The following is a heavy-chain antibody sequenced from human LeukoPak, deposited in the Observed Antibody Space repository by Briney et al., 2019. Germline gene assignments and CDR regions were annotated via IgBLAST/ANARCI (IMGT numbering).Heavy chain of an antibody. V-gene: IGHV3-23*01. CDR1: GFTFSNFA. CDR2: ISDDGGAT. J-gene: IGHJ4*02. CDR3: AKVGAKESYYHY. Sequence: GGSLRLSCAASGFTFSNFAMSWVRQAPGRGLEWVSTISDDGGATYYADSARDRFTISRDNSKNTLYLQMNTLRAEDTALYYCAKVGAKESYYHYWGQGTLVTVSS. D-gene: IGHD3-10*01.